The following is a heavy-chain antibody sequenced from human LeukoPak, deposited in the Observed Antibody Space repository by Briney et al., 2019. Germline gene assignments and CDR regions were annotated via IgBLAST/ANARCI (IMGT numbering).Heavy chain of an antibody. CDR2: ISYDGSNK. J-gene: IGHJ4*02. CDR3: AREVLEIDY. D-gene: IGHD1-1*01. Sequence: GGSLRLSCAASGFTFSSYAMHWVRQAPGKGLEWVAVISYDGSNKYYADSVKGRFTISRDNAKNSLYLQMNSLRAEDTAVYYCAREVLEIDYWGQGTLVTVSS. V-gene: IGHV3-30-3*01. CDR1: GFTFSSYA.